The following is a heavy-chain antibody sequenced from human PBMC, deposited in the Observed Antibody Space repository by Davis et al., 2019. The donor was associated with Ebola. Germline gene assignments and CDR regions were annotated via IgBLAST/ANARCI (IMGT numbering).Heavy chain of an antibody. Sequence: ASVQVSCKASAYTFTSYDIDWVRQATGQGLEWMGWMSPHSGNTGYAQKFQGRVTMTRNTSISTAYMELRSLRSDDTAVYYCARLTIFGVVTPAYYNYMDVWGKGTTVTVSS. CDR1: AYTFTSYD. D-gene: IGHD3-3*01. J-gene: IGHJ6*03. CDR3: ARLTIFGVVTPAYYNYMDV. CDR2: MSPHSGNT. V-gene: IGHV1-8*01.